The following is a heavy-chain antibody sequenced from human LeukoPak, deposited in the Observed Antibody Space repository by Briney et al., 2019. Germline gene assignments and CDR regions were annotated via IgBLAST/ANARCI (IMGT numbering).Heavy chain of an antibody. D-gene: IGHD3-10*01. V-gene: IGHV4-59*11. CDR3: ARGGWSVKRVNAATSPVGYYYMDV. CDR2: IYYSGST. Sequence: SETLSLTCTVSGGSISSHYWSWIRQPPGKGLEWIGYIYYSGSTNYNPSLKSRVTISVDTSKNQFSLKLSSVTAADTAVYYCARGGWSVKRVNAATSPVGYYYMDVWGKGTTVTVSS. CDR1: GGSISSHY. J-gene: IGHJ6*03.